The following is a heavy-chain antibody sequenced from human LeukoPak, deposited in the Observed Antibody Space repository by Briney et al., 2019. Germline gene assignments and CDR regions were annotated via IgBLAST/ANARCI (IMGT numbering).Heavy chain of an antibody. J-gene: IGHJ4*02. Sequence: GGSLRLSCAASGFTVSSNYMGWVRQAPGKGLEWVSVIYSGGSTYYADSVKGRFTISRDNSKNTLYLQMNSLRAEDTAVYYCAREGQQLTFDYWGQGTLVTVSS. CDR1: GFTVSSNY. D-gene: IGHD6-13*01. V-gene: IGHV3-53*01. CDR3: AREGQQLTFDY. CDR2: IYSGGST.